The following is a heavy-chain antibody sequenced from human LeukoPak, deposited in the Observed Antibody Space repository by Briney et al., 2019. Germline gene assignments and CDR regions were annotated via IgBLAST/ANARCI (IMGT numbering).Heavy chain of an antibody. J-gene: IGHJ4*02. CDR2: ISGSGGST. CDR3: AYPRYDSSGYSFDY. CDR1: GFTFSSYA. Sequence: PGGSLRLSCAASGFTFSSYAMSWVLQAPGKGLEWVSAISGSGGSTYYADSVKGRFTISRDNSKNTLYLQMNSLRAEDTAVYYCAYPRYDSSGYSFDYWGQGTLVTVSS. D-gene: IGHD3-22*01. V-gene: IGHV3-23*01.